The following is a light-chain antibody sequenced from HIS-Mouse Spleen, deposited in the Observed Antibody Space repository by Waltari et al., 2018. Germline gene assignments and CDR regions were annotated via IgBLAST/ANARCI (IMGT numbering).Light chain of an antibody. Sequence: EIVMTQSPATLSVSPGERATLSCRASQSVSSNLPWYQQKPGQAPRLLNYGASTRATGITARFSGSGSGTEFTLTISSLQSEDFAVYYCQQYNNWPPWTFGQGTKVEIK. CDR2: GAS. V-gene: IGKV3-15*01. J-gene: IGKJ1*01. CDR3: QQYNNWPPWT. CDR1: QSVSSN.